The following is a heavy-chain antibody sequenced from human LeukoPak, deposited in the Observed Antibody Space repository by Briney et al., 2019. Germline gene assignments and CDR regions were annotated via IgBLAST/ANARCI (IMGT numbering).Heavy chain of an antibody. V-gene: IGHV4-34*01. CDR3: ARDLSGSSGWYWFDP. CDR1: GGSFSGYY. J-gene: IGHJ5*02. D-gene: IGHD6-19*01. CDR2: INHSGST. Sequence: SETLSLTCAVYGGSFSGYYWSWIRQPPGKGLEWIGEINHSGSTNYNPSLKSRVTISVDTSRNQFSLRLSSVTAADTAVYYCARDLSGSSGWYWFDPWGQGTLVTVSS.